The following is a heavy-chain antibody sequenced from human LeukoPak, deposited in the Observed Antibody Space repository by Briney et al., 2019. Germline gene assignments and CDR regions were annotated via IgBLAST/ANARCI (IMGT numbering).Heavy chain of an antibody. CDR3: AKDNYYDSSGYLFDY. CDR2: ISGSGGST. CDR1: GFTFSSYS. D-gene: IGHD3-22*01. Sequence: GGSLRLSCAASGFTFSSYSMNWVRQAPGKGLEWVSAISGSGGSTYYADSVKGRFTISRDNSKNTLYLQMNSLRAEDTAVYYCAKDNYYDSSGYLFDYWGQGTLVTVSS. J-gene: IGHJ4*02. V-gene: IGHV3-23*01.